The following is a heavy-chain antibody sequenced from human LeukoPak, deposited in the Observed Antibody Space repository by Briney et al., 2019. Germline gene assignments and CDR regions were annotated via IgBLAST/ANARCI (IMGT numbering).Heavy chain of an antibody. D-gene: IGHD3-22*01. V-gene: IGHV3-30-3*01. CDR2: ISYDGSNK. CDR1: GFTFSSYA. J-gene: IGHJ4*02. CDR3: ARDLGPYDSSGYYCY. Sequence: GRPLRLSCAASGFTFSSYAMHWVRQAPGKGLEWVAVISYDGSNKYYADSVKGRFTISRDNSKNTLYLQMNSLRAEDTAVYYCARDLGPYDSSGYYCYWGQGTLVTVSS.